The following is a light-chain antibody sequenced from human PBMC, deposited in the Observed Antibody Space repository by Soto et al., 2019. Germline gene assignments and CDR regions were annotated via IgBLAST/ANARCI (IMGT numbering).Light chain of an antibody. J-gene: IGKJ1*01. CDR3: MQSLQTPPT. V-gene: IGKV2-28*01. CDR2: LGS. Sequence: VMTQSTLSLPVTPGEPASISCRSSQSLLHSNGYNYLDWYLQKPGQSPQLLIYLGSNRASGVPDRFSGSGSGTDFTLKISRVQTEDVGVYYCMQSLQTPPTFGQGTKVDIK. CDR1: QSLLHSNGYNY.